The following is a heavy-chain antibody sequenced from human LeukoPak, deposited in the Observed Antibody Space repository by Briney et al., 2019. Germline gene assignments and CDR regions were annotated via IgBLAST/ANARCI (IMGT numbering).Heavy chain of an antibody. CDR2: IYYSGST. V-gene: IGHV4-31*03. J-gene: IGHJ4*02. CDR3: ARERTTPEAVFDY. D-gene: IGHD4-11*01. Sequence: PSQTLSLTCTVSGGSISSGGYYWSWIRQHPGKGLEWIGYIYYSGSTYYNPSLKSRVTISVDTSKNQFSLKLSSVTAADTAVYYCARERTTPEAVFDYWGQGTLVTVSP. CDR1: GGSISSGGYY.